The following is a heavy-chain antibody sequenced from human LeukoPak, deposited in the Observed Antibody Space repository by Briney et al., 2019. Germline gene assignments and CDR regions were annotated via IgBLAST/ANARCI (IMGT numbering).Heavy chain of an antibody. Sequence: TSETLSLTCTVSGYSISSGYYWGWIRQPPGKGLEWIGSIYHSGSTYYNPSLKSRVTISVDTSKNQFSLKLSSVTAADTAVYYCARSPGDFDWLFYQFDYWGQGTLVTVSS. CDR3: ARSPGDFDWLFYQFDY. CDR1: GYSISSGYY. J-gene: IGHJ4*02. V-gene: IGHV4-38-2*02. D-gene: IGHD3-9*01. CDR2: IYHSGST.